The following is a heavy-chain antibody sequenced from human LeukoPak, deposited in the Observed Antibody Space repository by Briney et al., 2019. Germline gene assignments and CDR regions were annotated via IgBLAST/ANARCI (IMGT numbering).Heavy chain of an antibody. D-gene: IGHD6-19*01. J-gene: IGHJ4*02. Sequence: GSSVKVSCKSSGGTFSSYAISWVRQAPGQGLEWMGGIIPIFGTANYAQKFRGRVTITADESTSTAYMELSSLRSEDTAVYYCARSAAVAGYYYFDYWGQGTLVTVSS. V-gene: IGHV1-69*01. CDR1: GGTFSSYA. CDR2: IIPIFGTA. CDR3: ARSAAVAGYYYFDY.